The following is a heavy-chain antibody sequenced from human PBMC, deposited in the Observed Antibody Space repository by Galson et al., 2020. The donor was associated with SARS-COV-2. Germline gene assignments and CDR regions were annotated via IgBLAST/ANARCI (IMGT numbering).Heavy chain of an antibody. J-gene: IGHJ5*02. D-gene: IGHD4-17*01. CDR2: ISYDGSNK. CDR3: ARDPITVEEGPNWFDP. CDR1: GFTFSSYA. V-gene: IGHV3-30*04. Sequence: SLRLSCAASGFTFSSYAMHWVRQAPGKGLEWVAVISYDGSNKYYADSVKGRFTISRDNSKNTLYLQMNSLRAEDTAVYYCARDPITVEEGPNWFDPWGQGTLVTVSS.